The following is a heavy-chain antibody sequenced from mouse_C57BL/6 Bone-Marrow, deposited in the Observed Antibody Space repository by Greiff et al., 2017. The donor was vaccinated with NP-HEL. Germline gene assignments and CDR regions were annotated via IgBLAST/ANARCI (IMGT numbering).Heavy chain of an antibody. V-gene: IGHV3-6*01. CDR3: ARRLTTVDAMDY. CDR1: GYSITSGYY. J-gene: IGHJ4*01. CDR2: ISYDGSN. D-gene: IGHD1-1*01. Sequence: EVQLQESGPGLVKPSQSLSLTCSVTGYSITSGYYWNWIRQFPGNKLEWMGYISYDGSNNYNPSLKNRISITRDTSKNQFFLKLNSVTTEDTATYYCARRLTTVDAMDYWGQGTSVTVSS.